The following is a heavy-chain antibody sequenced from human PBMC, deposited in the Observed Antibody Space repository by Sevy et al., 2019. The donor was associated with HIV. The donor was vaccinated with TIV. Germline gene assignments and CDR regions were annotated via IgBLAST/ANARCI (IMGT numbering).Heavy chain of an antibody. J-gene: IGHJ4*02. Sequence: SETLSLTCTVSGGSISSSSYYWGWIRQPPGKGLEWIGSIYYSGSTYYNPSLKSRVTISVGTSKNQFSLKLSSVTAADTAVYYCARHMRVGYSGSSSRGIDYWGQGTLVTVSS. V-gene: IGHV4-39*01. CDR2: IYYSGST. CDR1: GGSISSSSYY. CDR3: ARHMRVGYSGSSSRGIDY. D-gene: IGHD1-26*01.